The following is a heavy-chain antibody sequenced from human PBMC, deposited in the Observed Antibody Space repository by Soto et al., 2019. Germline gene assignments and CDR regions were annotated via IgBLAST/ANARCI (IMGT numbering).Heavy chain of an antibody. J-gene: IGHJ4*02. CDR3: VRERGGYKHFDY. Sequence: QVQLVQSGAEVKKPGASVRVSCKSSGYTITDYGITWVRQAPGQGLEWMGWINTYKGNINYAQRLQGRVTMTTDTSTSTAYMELRSLTSDDTAVYYCVRERGGYKHFDYWGQGALVTVSS. CDR1: GYTITDYG. D-gene: IGHD1-26*01. V-gene: IGHV1-18*01. CDR2: INTYKGNI.